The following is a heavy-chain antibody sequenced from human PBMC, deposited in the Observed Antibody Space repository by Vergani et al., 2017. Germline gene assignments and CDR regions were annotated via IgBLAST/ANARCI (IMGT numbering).Heavy chain of an antibody. CDR2: IYHSGGA. CDR3: ARTGSFILRYFHWAL. Sequence: QVKLQESGPGLVKPSETLSLTCTVSGGSITSSSYYWGWIRQPPGKGLEWIGNIYHSGGAYYNPSLKGRVTISVDTSKNQFSLEVTSVTAADTAIYFCARTGSFILRYFHWALWGQGTLVTVSS. CDR1: GGSITSSSYY. D-gene: IGHD3-9*01. V-gene: IGHV4-39*01. J-gene: IGHJ4*02.